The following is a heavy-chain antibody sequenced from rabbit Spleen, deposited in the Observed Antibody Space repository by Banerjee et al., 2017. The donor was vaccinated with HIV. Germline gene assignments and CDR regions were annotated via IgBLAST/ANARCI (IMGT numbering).Heavy chain of an antibody. CDR1: GFSFSNKAV. CDR2: INAITGKA. J-gene: IGHJ4*01. D-gene: IGHD2-1*01. Sequence: QEQLEESGGDLVQPEGSLTLTCTASGFSFSNKAVMCWVRQAPGKGLEWIACINAITGKAVYASWAKGRFTFSKTSSTTVTLQVTSLTAADTATYFCVRDQAGDADYGPYYLNLWGPGTLVTVS. V-gene: IGHV1S45*01. CDR3: VRDQAGDADYGPYYLNL.